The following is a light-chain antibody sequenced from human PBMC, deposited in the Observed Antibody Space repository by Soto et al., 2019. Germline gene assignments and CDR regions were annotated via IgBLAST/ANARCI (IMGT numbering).Light chain of an antibody. CDR2: EVS. CDR3: SSYSISTAYL. CDR1: SSDVGDYNF. V-gene: IGLV2-14*01. Sequence: VLTQPASVSGSPGQSITISCTGTSSDVGDYNFVSWYQQHPGKVPKLIISEVSDRPSGISNRFSGSKSGNTASLTISGLQPEDEGDYFCSSYSISTAYLFGTGTKVTVL. J-gene: IGLJ1*01.